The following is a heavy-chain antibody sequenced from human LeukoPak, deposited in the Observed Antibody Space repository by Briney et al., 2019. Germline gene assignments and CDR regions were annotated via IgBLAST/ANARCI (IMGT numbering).Heavy chain of an antibody. CDR2: IIPIFGTA. D-gene: IGHD1-26*01. J-gene: IGHJ4*02. CDR3: ARLRGSYYPYFDY. Sequence: ASVKVSCKASGGAFSSYAISWVRQAPGQGLEWMGGIIPIFGTANYAQKFQGRVTITTDESTSTAYMELSSLRSEDTAVYYCARLRGSYYPYFDYWGQGTLVTVSS. CDR1: GGAFSSYA. V-gene: IGHV1-69*05.